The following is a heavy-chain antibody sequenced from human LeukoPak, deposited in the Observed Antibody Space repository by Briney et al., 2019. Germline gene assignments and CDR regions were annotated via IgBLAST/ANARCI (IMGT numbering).Heavy chain of an antibody. CDR3: ARTRYYYGSRSYGAPYYFDY. V-gene: IGHV4-38-2*02. D-gene: IGHD3-10*01. Sequence: SETLSLTCTVSSYSISSGYYWGWIRQPPGKGLEWIGSIYYSGSTYYNPSLKNRLTISVDTSKNQFSLKLSSVTAADTAVYYCARTRYYYGSRSYGAPYYFDYWGQGTLVTVSS. CDR1: SYSISSGYY. J-gene: IGHJ4*02. CDR2: IYYSGST.